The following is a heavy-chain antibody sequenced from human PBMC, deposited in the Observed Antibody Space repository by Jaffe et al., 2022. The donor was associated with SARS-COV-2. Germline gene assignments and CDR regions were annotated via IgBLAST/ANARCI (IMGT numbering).Heavy chain of an antibody. CDR2: IYYSGST. D-gene: IGHD1-26*01. CDR3: ARHYVGATTIYYYGMDV. V-gene: IGHV4-39*01. CDR1: GGSISSSSYY. J-gene: IGHJ6*02. Sequence: QLQLQESGPGLVKPSETLSLTCTVSGGSISSSSYYWGWIRQPPGKGLEWIGSIYYSGSTYYNPSLKSRVTISVDTSKNQFSLKLSSVTAADTAVYYCARHYVGATTIYYYGMDVWGQGTTVTVSS.